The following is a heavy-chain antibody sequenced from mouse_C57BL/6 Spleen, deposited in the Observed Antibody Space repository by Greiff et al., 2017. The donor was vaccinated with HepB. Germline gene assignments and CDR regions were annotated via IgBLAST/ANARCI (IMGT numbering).Heavy chain of an antibody. CDR2: IDPSDSYT. V-gene: IGHV1-50*01. J-gene: IGHJ2*01. Sequence: VQLQQPGAELVKPGASVKLSCKASGYTFTSYWMQWVKQRPGQGLEWIGEIDPSDSYTNYNQKFKGQATLTVDTSYSTAYMQLSSLTSEDSAVYYCARGTDYYDGGYWGQGTTLTVSS. CDR3: ARGTDYYDGGY. D-gene: IGHD2-4*01. CDR1: GYTFTSYW.